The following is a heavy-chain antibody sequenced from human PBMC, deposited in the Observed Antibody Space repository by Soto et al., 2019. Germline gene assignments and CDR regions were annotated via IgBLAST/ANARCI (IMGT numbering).Heavy chain of an antibody. J-gene: IGHJ4*02. CDR2: IIPIFGTA. CDR1: GGTFSSYA. CDR3: AREARMITFGGVIVRYFDY. D-gene: IGHD3-16*02. V-gene: IGHV1-69*01. Sequence: QVQLVQSGAEVKKPGSSVKVSCKASGGTFSSYAISWVRQAPGRGLEWMGGIIPIFGTANYAQKFQGRVTITADESTSTAYMELSSLRSEDTAVYYCAREARMITFGGVIVRYFDYWGQGTLVTVSS.